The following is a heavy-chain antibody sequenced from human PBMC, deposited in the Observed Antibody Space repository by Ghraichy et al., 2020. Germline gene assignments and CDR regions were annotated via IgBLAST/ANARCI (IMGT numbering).Heavy chain of an antibody. J-gene: IGHJ6*02. V-gene: IGHV1-3*01. D-gene: IGHD3-3*01. Sequence: ASVKVSCKASGYTFTSYAMHWVRQAPGQRLEWMGWINAGNGNTKYSQKFQGRVTITRDTSASTAYMELSSLRSEDTAVYYCASEGGPGPTDEIFGVVISGYGMDVWGQGTTVTVSS. CDR1: GYTFTSYA. CDR3: ASEGGPGPTDEIFGVVISGYGMDV. CDR2: INAGNGNT.